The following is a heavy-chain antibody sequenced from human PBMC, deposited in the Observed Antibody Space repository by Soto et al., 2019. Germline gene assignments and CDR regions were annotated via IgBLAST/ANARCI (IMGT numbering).Heavy chain of an antibody. Sequence: QVQLVQSGAEVKKPGASVKVSCKASGYTFTGYYMHWVRQAPGQGLEWMVWINPNSGGTNYAQKFQGWVTMTRDTSISTAYMELSRLRSDDTAVYYCARVPAWYSSGWYTHFDYWGQGTLVTVSS. D-gene: IGHD6-19*01. V-gene: IGHV1-2*04. CDR2: INPNSGGT. CDR3: ARVPAWYSSGWYTHFDY. J-gene: IGHJ4*02. CDR1: GYTFTGYY.